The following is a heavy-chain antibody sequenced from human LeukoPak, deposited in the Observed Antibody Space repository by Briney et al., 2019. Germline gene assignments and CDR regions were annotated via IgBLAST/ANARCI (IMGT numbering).Heavy chain of an antibody. J-gene: IGHJ4*02. CDR2: ISSSSSYI. CDR1: GFTFSSYS. D-gene: IGHD6-13*01. Sequence: GGSLRLSCAASGFTFSSYSMNWVRQAPGKGLEWVSYISSSSSYIYYADSVKGRFTISRDNAKNSLYLQMNSLRAEDTAVYYCASHLWGIAAAGQGDYWGQGTLVTVSS. V-gene: IGHV3-21*05. CDR3: ASHLWGIAAAGQGDY.